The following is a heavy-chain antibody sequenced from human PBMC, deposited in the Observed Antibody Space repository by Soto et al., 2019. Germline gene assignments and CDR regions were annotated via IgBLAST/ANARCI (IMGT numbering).Heavy chain of an antibody. CDR2: IYYSGST. Sequence: QLQLQESGPGLVKPSETLSLTCTVSGGSISRSSYYWGWIRQPPGKGLEWIGSIYYSGSTYYNPSLTGRVTMSVDTSKNQFSLKLSSVTAADTAVYYCARHDYGGFGLWGQGTLVTVSS. CDR1: GGSISRSSYY. CDR3: ARHDYGGFGL. J-gene: IGHJ4*02. D-gene: IGHD4-17*01. V-gene: IGHV4-39*01.